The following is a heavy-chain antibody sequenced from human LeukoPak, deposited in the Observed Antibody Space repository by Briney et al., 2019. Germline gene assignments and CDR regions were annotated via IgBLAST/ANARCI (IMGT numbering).Heavy chain of an antibody. CDR2: IWYDVSNK. D-gene: IGHD6-13*01. V-gene: IGHV3-33*06. J-gene: IGHJ5*02. CDR1: GFTFSSYG. Sequence: PGGSLRLSCAASGFTFSSYGMHWVRQAPGKGLEGVAVIWYDVSNKYYADSVKGRFTISRDNSKNTLYLQMNSLRAEDTAVYYCAKDIKAAASPTPGWFDPWGQGTLVTVSS. CDR3: AKDIKAAASPTPGWFDP.